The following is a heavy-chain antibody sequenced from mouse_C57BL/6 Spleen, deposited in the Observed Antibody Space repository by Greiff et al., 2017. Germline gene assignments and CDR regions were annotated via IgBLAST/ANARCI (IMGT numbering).Heavy chain of an antibody. J-gene: IGHJ1*03. V-gene: IGHV1-5*01. CDR2: ISPGNSDT. CDR1: GYTFTSYW. D-gene: IGHD2-3*01. CDR3: TREDDGYYYWYFDV. Sequence: VQLQQSGTVLARPGASVKMSCKTSGYTFTSYWMHWVKQRPGQGLAWIGAISPGNSDTSYNQKFKGKAKLTAVTSASTAYMELSSLTNEDSAVYYCTREDDGYYYWYFDVWGTGTTVTVSS.